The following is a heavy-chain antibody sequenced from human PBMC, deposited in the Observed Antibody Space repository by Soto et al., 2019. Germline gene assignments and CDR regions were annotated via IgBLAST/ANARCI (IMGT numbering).Heavy chain of an antibody. V-gene: IGHV3-53*01. CDR2: IYSGGST. J-gene: IGHJ6*02. CDR1: GFTVSSNY. Sequence: GGSLRLSCAASGFTVSSNYMSWVRQAPGKGLEWVSVIYSGGSTYYADSVKGRFTISRDNSKNTLYLQMNSLRAEDTAVYYCARALRKYYGMDVWGQGTTVTVSS. D-gene: IGHD4-17*01. CDR3: ARALRKYYGMDV.